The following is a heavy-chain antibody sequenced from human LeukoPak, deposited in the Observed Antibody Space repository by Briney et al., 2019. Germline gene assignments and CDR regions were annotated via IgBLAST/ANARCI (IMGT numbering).Heavy chain of an antibody. V-gene: IGHV3-30*19. D-gene: IGHD1-26*01. CDR2: ISYDGSNK. J-gene: IGHJ4*02. CDR1: GISFRSYG. CDR3: ARDLVFSGVGATILIY. Sequence: GGSLRLSCAASGISFRSYGMHWVRQAPGKGLEWVAVISYDGSNKYYADSVKGRFTISRDNSKNTLYLQMNSLRAEDTAVYYCARDLVFSGVGATILIYWGQGTLVTVSS.